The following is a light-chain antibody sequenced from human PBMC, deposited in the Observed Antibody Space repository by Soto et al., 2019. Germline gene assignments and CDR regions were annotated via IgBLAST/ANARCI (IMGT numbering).Light chain of an antibody. CDR2: DVS. V-gene: IGLV2-11*01. J-gene: IGLJ1*01. Sequence: QSALTQPRSVSGSPRQSVTISCTGTSSDVGGYNYVSWYQQFPDKAPKLMIYDVSKRPSGVPDRFSGSKSGNTASLTISGLQADDEADYYCCSYAGSSTRVFGTGTKVTVL. CDR3: CSYAGSSTRV. CDR1: SSDVGGYNY.